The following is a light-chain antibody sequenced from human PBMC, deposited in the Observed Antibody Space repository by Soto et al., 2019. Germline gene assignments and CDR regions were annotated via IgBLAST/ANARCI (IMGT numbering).Light chain of an antibody. J-gene: IGLJ2*01. V-gene: IGLV2-23*02. CDR3: CSYAGVSTVA. Sequence: QSALTQPASVSGSPGQSITISCTGTTSDVATYNLVSWYQHHPGKAPKLMIYEVNKRPSGVSNRFSGSKSGNTASLTISGLQAEDEADYYCCSYAGVSTVAVGGGTKLTVL. CDR1: TSDVATYNL. CDR2: EVN.